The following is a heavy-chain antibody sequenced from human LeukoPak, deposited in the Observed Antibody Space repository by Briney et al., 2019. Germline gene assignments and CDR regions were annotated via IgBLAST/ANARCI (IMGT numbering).Heavy chain of an antibody. Sequence: GGTLRLSCAASGFTFSSYGMSWVRQAPGKGLEWVSAISGSGGSTYYADSVKGRFTISRDNSKNTLYLQMNSLRAEDTAVYYCAKADNWNYGWFDPWGQGTLVTVSS. CDR1: GFTFSSYG. CDR3: AKADNWNYGWFDP. V-gene: IGHV3-23*01. J-gene: IGHJ5*02. CDR2: ISGSGGST. D-gene: IGHD1-7*01.